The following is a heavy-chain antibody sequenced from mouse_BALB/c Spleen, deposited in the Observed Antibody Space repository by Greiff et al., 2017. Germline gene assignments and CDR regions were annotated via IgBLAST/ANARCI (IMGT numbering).Heavy chain of an antibody. D-gene: IGHD1-1*02. CDR3: ARRWLVPYYAMDY. Sequence: EVMLVESGGGLVQPGGSRKLSCAASGFTFSSFGMHWVRQAPEKGLEWVAYISSGSSTIYYADTVKGRFTISRDNPKNTLFLQMTSLRSEDTAMYYCARRWLVPYYAMDYWGQGTSVTVSS. CDR2: ISSGSSTI. J-gene: IGHJ4*01. CDR1: GFTFSSFG. V-gene: IGHV5-17*02.